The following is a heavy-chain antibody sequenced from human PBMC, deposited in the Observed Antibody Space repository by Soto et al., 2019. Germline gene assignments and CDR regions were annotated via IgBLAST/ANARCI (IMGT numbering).Heavy chain of an antibody. CDR1: GGSISSGGYY. V-gene: IGHV4-31*03. CDR2: IYYSGST. Sequence: TLSLTCTVSGGSISSGGYYWSWIRQHPGKGLEWIGYIYYSGSTYYNPSLKSRVTISVDTSKNQFSLKLSSVTAADTAVYYCASLYCSSTSCYLDYWGQGTLVTVSS. J-gene: IGHJ4*02. D-gene: IGHD2-2*01. CDR3: ASLYCSSTSCYLDY.